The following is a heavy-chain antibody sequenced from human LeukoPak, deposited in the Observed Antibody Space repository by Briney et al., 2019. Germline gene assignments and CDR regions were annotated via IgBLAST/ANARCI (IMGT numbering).Heavy chain of an antibody. CDR2: IIQSFGAP. D-gene: IGHD3-10*01. V-gene: IGHV1-69*05. Sequence: SVKVSCKASGGTFSSYTFTWVRQAPGQGLEWMGRIIQSFGAPNYAQQFQGRVTITTDESTSTVYMALSSLTAQDTAVYYCARELGFGLPAFWGQGTLVTVSS. J-gene: IGHJ4*02. CDR1: GGTFSSYT. CDR3: ARELGFGLPAF.